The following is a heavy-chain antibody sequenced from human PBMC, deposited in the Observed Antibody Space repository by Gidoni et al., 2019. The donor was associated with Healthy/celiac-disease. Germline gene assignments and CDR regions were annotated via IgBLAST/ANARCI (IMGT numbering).Heavy chain of an antibody. CDR3: ARDPAPVVPAAKLYYGMDV. CDR2: ISYDGSNK. D-gene: IGHD2-2*01. V-gene: IGHV3-30-3*01. J-gene: IGHJ6*02. Sequence: QVQLVESGGGVVQPGRSLRLSCAASGFTFSSYAMHWVRQAPGKGLEWVAVISYDGSNKYYADSVKGRFTISRDNSKNTLYLQMNSLRAEDTAVYYCARDPAPVVPAAKLYYGMDVWGQGTTVTVSS. CDR1: GFTFSSYA.